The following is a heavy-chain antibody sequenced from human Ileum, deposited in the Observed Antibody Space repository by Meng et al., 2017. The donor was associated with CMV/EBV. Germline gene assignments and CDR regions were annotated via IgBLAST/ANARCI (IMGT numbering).Heavy chain of an antibody. CDR1: GFTFSNYW. D-gene: IGHD3-10*02. CDR2: IKQDGGEK. V-gene: IGHV3-7*01. CDR3: ARDRDHVPQDGYYDMDV. Sequence: GGSLRLSCAASGFTFSNYWMTWVRQAPGKGPEWVANIKQDGGEKYFVDSVKGRFTISRDNTKNSLYLQMSSLRAEETAVYYCARDRDHVPQDGYYDMDVWGQGTTVTVSS. J-gene: IGHJ6*02.